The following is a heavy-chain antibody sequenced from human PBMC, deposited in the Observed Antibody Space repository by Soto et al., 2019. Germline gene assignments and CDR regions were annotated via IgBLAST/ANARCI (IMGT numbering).Heavy chain of an antibody. CDR3: ARDTTTVWGGGYGMDV. Sequence: QVQLVQSGAEVKKPGSSVKVSCKASGGTFSSYAISWVRQAPGQGLEWMGGIIPIFGTANYAQKFQGRVMIAGGKSLSPASLGLVAVRYEEMSVSYGARDTTTVWGGGYGMDVWAQGTTVTVSS. D-gene: IGHD3-16*01. V-gene: IGHV1-69*06. CDR1: GGTFSSYA. CDR2: IIPIFGTA. J-gene: IGHJ6*02.